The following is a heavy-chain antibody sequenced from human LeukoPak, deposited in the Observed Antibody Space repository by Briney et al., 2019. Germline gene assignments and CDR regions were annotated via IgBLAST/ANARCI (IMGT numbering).Heavy chain of an antibody. V-gene: IGHV3-33*01. D-gene: IGHD1-26*01. CDR1: GFTFSSYG. CDR2: IWYDGSNK. Sequence: GGSLRLSCAASGFTFSSYGMHWVRQAPGKGLEWVAVIWYDGSNKYYADSVKGRFTISRDNSKNTLYLQMNSLRAEDTAVYYCARGTTMELPEDYWGQGTLVTVSS. CDR3: ARGTTMELPEDY. J-gene: IGHJ4*02.